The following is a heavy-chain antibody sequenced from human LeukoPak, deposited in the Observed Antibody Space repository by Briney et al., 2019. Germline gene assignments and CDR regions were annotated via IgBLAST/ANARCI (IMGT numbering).Heavy chain of an antibody. CDR2: NGSSGATR. J-gene: IGHJ4*02. D-gene: IGHD4-17*01. V-gene: IGHV3-48*03. CDR3: ARYGDYSFDY. CDR1: GFTFNSYE. Sequence: GRSLRLSCAASGFTFNSYEMNWVRQAPGKGLEWLSYNGSSGATRYYADSVEGRFTVSRDNAKNSLYLQMNRLRAEDTAVYYCARYGDYSFDYWGQGTLVTVSS.